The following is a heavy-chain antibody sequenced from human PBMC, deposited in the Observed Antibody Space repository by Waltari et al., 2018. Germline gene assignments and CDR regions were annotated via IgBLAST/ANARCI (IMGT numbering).Heavy chain of an antibody. J-gene: IGHJ4*02. CDR3: ARDGGDYVWGSYRYYFDY. CDR2: IWYDGSNK. D-gene: IGHD3-16*02. V-gene: IGHV3-33*01. CDR1: GFTFSSYG. Sequence: QVQLVESGGGVVQPGRSLRLSCAASGFTFSSYGMHWVRQAPGKGLGWVAVIWYDGSNKYYADSVKGRVTISRDNSKNTLYLQMNSLRAEDTAVYYCARDGGDYVWGSYRYYFDYWGQGTLVTVSS.